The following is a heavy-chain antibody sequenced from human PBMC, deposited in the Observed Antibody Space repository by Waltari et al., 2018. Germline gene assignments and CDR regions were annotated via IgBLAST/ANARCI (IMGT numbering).Heavy chain of an antibody. V-gene: IGHV3-21*01. CDR3: ARVGIYYDSSGWQAFDI. J-gene: IGHJ3*02. CDR2: ITSTSGYI. Sequence: EVQLVASGGGLVTPGGSLRLSCVASGFIFSASSINWVRQPPGKGLEWVSSITSTSGYIYYADSVRGRFTISRDNAKNSLYLQMNSLRVEDTAVYYCARVGIYYDSSGWQAFDIWGQGTMVTVSS. D-gene: IGHD3-22*01. CDR1: GFIFSASS.